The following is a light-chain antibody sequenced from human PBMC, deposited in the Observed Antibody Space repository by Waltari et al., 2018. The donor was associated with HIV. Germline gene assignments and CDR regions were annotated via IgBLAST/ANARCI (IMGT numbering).Light chain of an antibody. V-gene: IGLV4-69*01. CDR1: SGDNNYV. Sequence: QVVLTQSPSASASLGASVKPTCTLISGDNNYVITRHPRRPDKGPRDLMKVNTDGSHRKGDGIPDRFSGSTSGAERYLIISSLQSDDEADYFCQTWRTGIRVFGGGTKLTVL. J-gene: IGLJ3*02. CDR3: QTWRTGIRV. CDR2: VNTDGSH.